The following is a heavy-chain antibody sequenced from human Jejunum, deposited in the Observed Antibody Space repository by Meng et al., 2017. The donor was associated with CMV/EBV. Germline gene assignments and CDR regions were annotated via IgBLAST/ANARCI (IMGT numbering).Heavy chain of an antibody. CDR3: ARGGTGYSSGQLAY. CDR2: IYYSGPT. J-gene: IGHJ4*02. D-gene: IGHD6-25*01. V-gene: IGHV4-31*02. CDR1: VASFCAAGYS. Sequence: SVASFCAAGYSWSWLRQHPGQGLGWIGYIYYSGPTSYYPSLKSRVTMSVDTAENQFSLNVSSVTAADTAAYYCARGGTGYSSGQLAYWGQGTLVTVSS.